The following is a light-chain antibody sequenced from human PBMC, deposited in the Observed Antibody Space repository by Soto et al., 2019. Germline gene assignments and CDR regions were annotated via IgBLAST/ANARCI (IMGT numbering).Light chain of an antibody. CDR2: GAS. CDR1: QSVLYNSNNKNH. Sequence: DFVMTQAPDSLAVSLGERATINCKSSQSVLYNSNNKNHLGWFQQKPGHPPKLLIYGASFRPSGVPDRFSGSGSGTDFTLTISNLQPEDFATYSCQQAFSAPLTFGGGTRVEI. J-gene: IGKJ4*01. CDR3: QQAFSAPLT. V-gene: IGKV4-1*01.